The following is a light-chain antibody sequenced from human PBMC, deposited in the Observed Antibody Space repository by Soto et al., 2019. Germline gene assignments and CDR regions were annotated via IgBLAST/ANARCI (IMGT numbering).Light chain of an antibody. Sequence: QSVLTQPPSVSGAPGQSVTISCTGTWSNIGAGHDVHWYQQVLGTAPKPLIYGNKNRPSGLPDRFSGSTSGSAASLAITGLQAEDQTDYYCQSFDSSLRSYISGTGTKV. CDR2: GNK. J-gene: IGLJ1*01. V-gene: IGLV1-40*01. CDR3: QSFDSSLRSYI. CDR1: WSNIGAGHD.